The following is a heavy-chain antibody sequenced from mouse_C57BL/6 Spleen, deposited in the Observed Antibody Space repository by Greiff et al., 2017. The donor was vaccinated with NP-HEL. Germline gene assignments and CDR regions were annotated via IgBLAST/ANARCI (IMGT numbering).Heavy chain of an antibody. D-gene: IGHD3-1*01. J-gene: IGHJ1*03. Sequence: DVQLVESGGDLVKPGGSLKLSCAASGFTFSSYGMSWVRQTPDKRLEWVATISSGGSYTYYPDSVKGRFTISRDNAKNTLYLQMSSLKSEDTAMYYCARRGALGENWYFDVWGTGTTVTVSS. CDR1: GFTFSSYG. CDR3: ARRGALGENWYFDV. CDR2: ISSGGSYT. V-gene: IGHV5-6*01.